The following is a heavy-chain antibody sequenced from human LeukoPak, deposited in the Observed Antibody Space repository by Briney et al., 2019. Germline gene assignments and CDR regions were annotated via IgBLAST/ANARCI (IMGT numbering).Heavy chain of an antibody. V-gene: IGHV1-46*01. Sequence: SSVKVSCKASGYTFTSYYMHWVPQAPGQGLEWMGIINPSGGSTSYVQKFQGRVTMTRDMSTSTVYMELSSLRSEDTAVYYCAREHSRGGFDYWGQGTLVTVSS. CDR3: AREHSRGGFDY. CDR2: INPSGGST. CDR1: GYTFTSYY. J-gene: IGHJ4*02. D-gene: IGHD3-10*01.